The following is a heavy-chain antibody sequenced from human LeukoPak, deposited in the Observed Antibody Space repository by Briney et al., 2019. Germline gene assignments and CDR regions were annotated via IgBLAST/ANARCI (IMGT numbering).Heavy chain of an antibody. CDR3: ARERIHYYDSSGYYYFDY. CDR1: GYSISSGYY. V-gene: IGHV4-38-2*02. D-gene: IGHD3-22*01. Sequence: SETLSLTCAVSGYSISSGYYWGWIRQPPGKGLEWIGRIYTSGSSNYNPSLKSRVTISVDTSKNQFSLKLSSVTAADTAVYYCARERIHYYDSSGYYYFDYWGQGTLVTVSS. CDR2: IYTSGSS. J-gene: IGHJ4*02.